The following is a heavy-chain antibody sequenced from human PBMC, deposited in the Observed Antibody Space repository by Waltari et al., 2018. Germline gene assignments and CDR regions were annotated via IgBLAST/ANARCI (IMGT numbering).Heavy chain of an antibody. V-gene: IGHV3-74*01. Sequence: EEQLVESRGGLIQPGESLRVSCAVSGFTFSRYWMNWVRQAPGKGLVWVARINSDGRATSYADSVKGRFTISRDNAKNTVYLQMKSLRAEDTAVYYCARVARKTYSSPVPGRDYYYGMDVWGLGTTVTVSS. CDR3: ARVARKTYSSPVPGRDYYYGMDV. CDR2: INSDGRAT. J-gene: IGHJ6*02. D-gene: IGHD6-13*01. CDR1: GFTFSRYW.